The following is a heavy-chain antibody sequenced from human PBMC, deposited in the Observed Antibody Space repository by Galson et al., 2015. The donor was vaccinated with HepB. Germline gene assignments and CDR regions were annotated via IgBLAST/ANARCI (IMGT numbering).Heavy chain of an antibody. D-gene: IGHD7-27*01. J-gene: IGHJ4*02. V-gene: IGHV3-66*01. Sequence: SLRLSCAASGFAVNSNYMSWVRKAPGKGLEWVSSIYSGGSTNYADSVKGRFTISRDNSKNTLYLQMNSLRAEDTAVYYCARGATQALGYWGQGTLVTVSS. CDR2: IYSGGST. CDR3: ARGATQALGY. CDR1: GFAVNSNY.